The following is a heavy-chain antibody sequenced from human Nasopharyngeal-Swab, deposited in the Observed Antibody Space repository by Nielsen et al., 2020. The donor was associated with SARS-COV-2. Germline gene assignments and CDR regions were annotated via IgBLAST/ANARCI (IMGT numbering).Heavy chain of an antibody. J-gene: IGHJ4*02. V-gene: IGHV3-23*01. CDR1: GFTFSSYA. CDR2: ISGSGDNR. CDR3: AKEGIVGGSPLLVCFDC. Sequence: GGSLRLSCAASGFTFSSYAMSWVRQVPGKGLEWVSGISGSGDNRYYAASVKGRLTISRDNSKNTLYLQMNSLRAEDTAVYYCAKEGIVGGSPLLVCFDCWGQGTLVTVSS. D-gene: IGHD1-26*01.